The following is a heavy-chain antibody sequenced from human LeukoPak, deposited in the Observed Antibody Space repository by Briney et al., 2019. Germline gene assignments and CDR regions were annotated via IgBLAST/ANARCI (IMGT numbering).Heavy chain of an antibody. J-gene: IGHJ4*02. D-gene: IGHD3-16*02. CDR2: IYPGDSDT. V-gene: IGHV5-51*01. Sequence: GASLETSFKGPGYSFISYRFGWVLQLPGKGLEWMGIIYPGDSDTSYSPSFQGQLTISADKAIRTAYLQWSSLKASDTAMYYCACGSYLSFIDSWGQGTLVTVSS. CDR1: GYSFISYR. CDR3: ACGSYLSFIDS.